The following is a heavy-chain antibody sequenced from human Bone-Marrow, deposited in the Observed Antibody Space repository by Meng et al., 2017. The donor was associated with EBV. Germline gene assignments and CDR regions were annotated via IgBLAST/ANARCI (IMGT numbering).Heavy chain of an antibody. CDR2: INHSGST. J-gene: IGHJ4*02. CDR1: GGSFSGYY. CDR3: ARGGIFGVAIFDY. D-gene: IGHD3-3*01. Sequence: QVQLQKGGAGLLKPSDTLSLTCAVYGGSFSGYYWSWIRQPPGKGLEWIGEINHSGSTNYNPSLKSRVTISVDTSKNQFSLKLSSVTAADTAAYYCARGGIFGVAIFDYWGQGTLVTVSS. V-gene: IGHV4-34*01.